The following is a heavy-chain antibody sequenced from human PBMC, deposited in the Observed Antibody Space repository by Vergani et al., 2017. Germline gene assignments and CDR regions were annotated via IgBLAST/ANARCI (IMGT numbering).Heavy chain of an antibody. V-gene: IGHV3-9*01. CDR1: GFTFDDYA. J-gene: IGHJ4*02. D-gene: IGHD6-6*01. CDR2: ISWNSGSI. CDR3: AKDIGEVAARPGIDY. Sequence: EVQLVESGGGLVQPGRSLRLSCAASGFTFDDYAMHWVRQAPGKGLEWVSGISWNSGSIGYADSVKGRFTISRDNAKNSLYLQMNSLRAEDTALYYCAKDIGEVAARPGIDYWGQGTLVTVSS.